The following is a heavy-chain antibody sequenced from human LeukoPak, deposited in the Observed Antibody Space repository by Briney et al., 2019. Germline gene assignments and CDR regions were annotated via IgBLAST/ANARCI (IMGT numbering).Heavy chain of an antibody. CDR3: ARLDLVDTALFDY. CDR2: IYYSGST. CDR1: GGSISSSSYY. J-gene: IGHJ4*02. Sequence: SEPVSLTCTVSGGSISSSSYYWAWIRQPPGKGLEWIGSIYYSGSTYYDPSLKSRVTISVDTFKNQFSLKLSSVTAADTAVYYCARLDLVDTALFDYWGQGSLGSVSS. D-gene: IGHD5-18*01. V-gene: IGHV4-39*01.